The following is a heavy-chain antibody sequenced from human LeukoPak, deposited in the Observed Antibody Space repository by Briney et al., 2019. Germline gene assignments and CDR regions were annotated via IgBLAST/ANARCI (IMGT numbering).Heavy chain of an antibody. CDR2: IYSGGST. J-gene: IGHJ4*02. Sequence: GGSLRLSCAASGFTVSSNYMSWVRQAPGKGLEWVSLIYSGGSTYYADSVKSRFTISRDNSKNTLYLQVNSLRAEDAAVYYCARSSGPKYYFDYWGQGTLVTVSS. CDR3: ARSSGPKYYFDY. D-gene: IGHD1-1*01. V-gene: IGHV3-66*01. CDR1: GFTVSSNY.